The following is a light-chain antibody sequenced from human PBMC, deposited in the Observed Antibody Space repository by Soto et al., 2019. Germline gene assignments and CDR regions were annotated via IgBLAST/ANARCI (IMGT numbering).Light chain of an antibody. J-gene: IGKJ4*01. CDR2: DAS. Sequence: EIVLTQSPATLSMSPRERATLSCRASQSLSSYLAWYQQKPGQAPRLLIYDASNRATGIPARFSGSGSGTDFTLTISSLEPEDFAVYYCQQRSNWPLTFGGGTKVEIK. V-gene: IGKV3-11*01. CDR3: QQRSNWPLT. CDR1: QSLSSY.